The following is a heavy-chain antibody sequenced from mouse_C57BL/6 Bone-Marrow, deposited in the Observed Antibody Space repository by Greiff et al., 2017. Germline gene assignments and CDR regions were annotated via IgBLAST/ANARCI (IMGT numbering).Heavy chain of an antibody. V-gene: IGHV14-4*01. CDR1: GFNFKDDY. Sequence: EVKLVESGAELVRPGASVKLSCTASGFNFKDDYMHWVKQRPEQGLEWIGWIDPENGDTEYASKFQGKATITVDTSSNTAYLQLSSLTSEDTAVYYCTRIADWGQGTLVTVSA. CDR3: TRIAD. CDR2: IDPENGDT. J-gene: IGHJ3*01.